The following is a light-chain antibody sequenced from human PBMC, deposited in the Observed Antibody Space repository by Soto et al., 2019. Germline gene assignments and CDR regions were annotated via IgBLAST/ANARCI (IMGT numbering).Light chain of an antibody. CDR3: AAWDDSLTGYV. CDR1: SSNIGTNA. Sequence: QSVLTQPPSASGTPRQRGTISCSGGSSNIGTNAVNWYQQLPGTAPKLLIYNNNQRPSGVPDRFSGSKSGTSASLAISGLQSEDQADYYWAAWDDSLTGYVFGTGTKVTV. J-gene: IGLJ1*01. CDR2: NNN. V-gene: IGLV1-44*01.